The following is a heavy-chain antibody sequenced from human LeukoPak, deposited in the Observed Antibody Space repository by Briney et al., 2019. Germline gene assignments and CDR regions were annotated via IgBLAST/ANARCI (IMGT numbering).Heavy chain of an antibody. CDR2: MGPTGDT. V-gene: IGHV3-23*01. Sequence: GGSLRLSCAGSGFTFTKFAMTWVRQAPGNGLEWVSSMGPTGDTYYLDSVKGRFSLSRDVSKSTMSLQMSTLRVDDTAVYFCAKATPYGTTWVGGFDLWGQGTMVTVSS. CDR1: GFTFTKFA. CDR3: AKATPYGTTWVGGFDL. D-gene: IGHD1/OR15-1a*01. J-gene: IGHJ3*01.